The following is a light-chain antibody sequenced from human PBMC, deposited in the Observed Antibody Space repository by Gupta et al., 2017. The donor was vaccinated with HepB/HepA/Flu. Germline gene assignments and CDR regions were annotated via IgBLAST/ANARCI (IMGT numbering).Light chain of an antibody. J-gene: IGKJ1*01. CDR3: QQYGSSPPWT. Sequence: EIVLTQSPGTLSLSPGERATLSCRASQSVSSSYLAWYQQKPGQAPRLLIYGASSRATGIPDRFSGSGSGTDFTLTISRREPEDFAVYYFQQYGSSPPWTFGQWTKVEIK. CDR1: QSVSSSY. V-gene: IGKV3-20*01. CDR2: GAS.